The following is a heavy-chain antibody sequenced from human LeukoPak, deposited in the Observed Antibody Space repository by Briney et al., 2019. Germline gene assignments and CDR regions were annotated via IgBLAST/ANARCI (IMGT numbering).Heavy chain of an antibody. Sequence: GGSLRLSCVASGLAFSSNSMHWVRQAPGKGLEWVGVISYDGSDEYYTDSVKGRFTISRDNSKNTVYLQMNSLRADDTAVYYCARDFTPEWFDIHWGQGTLVTVSS. D-gene: IGHD3-3*01. CDR1: GLAFSSNS. V-gene: IGHV3-30*04. CDR2: ISYDGSDE. CDR3: ARDFTPEWFDIH. J-gene: IGHJ4*02.